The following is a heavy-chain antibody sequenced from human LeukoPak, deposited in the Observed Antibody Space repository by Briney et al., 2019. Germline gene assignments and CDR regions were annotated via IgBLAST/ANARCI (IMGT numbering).Heavy chain of an antibody. Sequence: ASVKVSCKASGYTFSNYAISWVRQAPGQGLEWMGWISTYNGGTKYAQKVQGRVTMTADTSTSTVYTELRSLRSDDTALYYRVRDGNSGWYSSFDYWGQGTLVSVSS. D-gene: IGHD6-13*01. J-gene: IGHJ4*02. CDR1: GYTFSNYA. CDR2: ISTYNGGT. CDR3: VRDGNSGWYSSFDY. V-gene: IGHV1-18*01.